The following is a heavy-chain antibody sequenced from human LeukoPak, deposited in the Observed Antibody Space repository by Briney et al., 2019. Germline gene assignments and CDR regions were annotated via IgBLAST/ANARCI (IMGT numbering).Heavy chain of an antibody. CDR3: AREGRWLQAHFDS. D-gene: IGHD5-24*01. J-gene: IGHJ4*02. CDR2: IKFDGNDK. V-gene: IGHV3-30*02. Sequence: GGSLRLSCAAYGFTFSGFGIHWVRQAPGKGLEWLAFIKFDGNDKYYADSVKGRFTISRDNVKSTLHLQMNSLRGEDTAVYYCAREGRWLQAHFDSWGQGTLVAVSS. CDR1: GFTFSGFG.